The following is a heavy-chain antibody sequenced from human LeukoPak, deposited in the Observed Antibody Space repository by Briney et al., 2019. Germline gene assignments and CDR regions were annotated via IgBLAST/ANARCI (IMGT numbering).Heavy chain of an antibody. CDR1: GGSISSSNW. Sequence: PSETLSLTCAVSGGSISSSNWWSWVRQPPGQGLEWIGEIYHSGSTNYNPSLKSRVTISVDKSKNQFSLKLSSVTAADTAVYYCARVLNYGPAIFGVVRHFDYWGQGTLVTVSS. J-gene: IGHJ4*02. V-gene: IGHV4-4*02. D-gene: IGHD3-3*01. CDR2: IYHSGST. CDR3: ARVLNYGPAIFGVVRHFDY.